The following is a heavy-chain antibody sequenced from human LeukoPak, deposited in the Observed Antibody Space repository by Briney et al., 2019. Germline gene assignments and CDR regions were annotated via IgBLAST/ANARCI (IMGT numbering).Heavy chain of an antibody. CDR2: INPTSGGT. D-gene: IGHD1/OR15-1a*01. Sequence: GASVKVSCKASGYTFTDYYMHWVRQAPGQGLEWVGWINPTSGGTNYAQKFQDRVTMTRDTSNNTSYMELSRLTSDDTAVYYCAREFRTTTWSYDAFDPWGQGTMVTVSS. CDR1: GYTFTDYY. CDR3: AREFRTTTWSYDAFDP. V-gene: IGHV1-2*02. J-gene: IGHJ3*01.